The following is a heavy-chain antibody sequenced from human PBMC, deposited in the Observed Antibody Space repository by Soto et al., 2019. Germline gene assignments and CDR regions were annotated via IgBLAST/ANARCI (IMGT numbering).Heavy chain of an antibody. D-gene: IGHD6-13*01. Sequence: GGSLRLSCAASGFTFSSYAMSWVRQAPGKGLEWVSAISGSGGSTYYADSVKGRFTISRDNSKNTLYLQMNSLRAEDTAVYYCATPRGLAVAGNIYGMDVWGQGTSVTVSS. CDR3: ATPRGLAVAGNIYGMDV. CDR1: GFTFSSYA. V-gene: IGHV3-23*01. CDR2: ISGSGGST. J-gene: IGHJ6*02.